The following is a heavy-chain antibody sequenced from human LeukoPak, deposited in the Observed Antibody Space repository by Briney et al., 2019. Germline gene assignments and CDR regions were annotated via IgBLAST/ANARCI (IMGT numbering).Heavy chain of an antibody. J-gene: IGHJ4*02. Sequence: GGSLRLSCAVSGFTFSSYALSWVRQAPGKGLEWISIISESGVITYYTDSVKGRFNISRDNSKNTLYLQMNSLRAEDTAVYYCAKVGRDVAAAGPYYFDYWGQGTLVTVSS. CDR3: AKVGRDVAAAGPYYFDY. CDR2: ISESGVIT. CDR1: GFTFSSYA. V-gene: IGHV3-23*01. D-gene: IGHD6-13*01.